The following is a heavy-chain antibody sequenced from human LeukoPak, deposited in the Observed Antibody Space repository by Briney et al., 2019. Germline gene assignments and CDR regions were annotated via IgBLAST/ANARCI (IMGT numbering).Heavy chain of an antibody. D-gene: IGHD5-24*01. CDR2: INPSGGST. V-gene: IGHV1-46*01. CDR3: ARATEGDAFDI. CDR1: GYTFTSYY. Sequence: ASLKVSCKASGYTFTSYYMHWVRQAPGQGLEWMGIINPSGGSTSYAQKFQGRVTMTRDTSTSTVYMELSSLRSEDTAVYYCARATEGDAFDIWGQGTMVTVSS. J-gene: IGHJ3*02.